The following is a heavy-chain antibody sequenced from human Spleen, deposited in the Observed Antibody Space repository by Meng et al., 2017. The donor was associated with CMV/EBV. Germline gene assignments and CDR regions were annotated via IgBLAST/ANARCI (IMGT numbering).Heavy chain of an antibody. V-gene: IGHV3-64*02. CDR3: ARDREGYYFDY. Sequence: LSCASSGFTFSSYAMHWVRQATGKGLEYVSAISGNGGSTYYADSVKGRVTISRDNSKNTLYLQMGSLRAEDMAVYYCARDREGYYFDYWGQGTLVTVSS. CDR1: GFTFSSYA. D-gene: IGHD1-26*01. J-gene: IGHJ4*02. CDR2: ISGNGGST.